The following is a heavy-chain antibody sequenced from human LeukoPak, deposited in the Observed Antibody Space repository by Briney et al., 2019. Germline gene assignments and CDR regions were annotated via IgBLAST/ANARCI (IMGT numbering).Heavy chain of an antibody. CDR3: ARDRPNYYGSDGHYYRRDGDY. Sequence: GGSLRLSCAASGFTFSIYAMSWVRPAPGKGLQWVSSITSRGESTWYVASVKGRFPLTRDNSEDTLYLQMHSLRAEDTAVYYCARDRPNYYGSDGHYYRRDGDYWGRGTLVSVSS. J-gene: IGHJ4*02. V-gene: IGHV3-23*01. D-gene: IGHD3-22*01. CDR1: GFTFSIYA. CDR2: ITSRGEST.